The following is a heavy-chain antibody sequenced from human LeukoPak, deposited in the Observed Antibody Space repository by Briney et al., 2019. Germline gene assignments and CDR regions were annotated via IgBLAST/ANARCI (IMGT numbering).Heavy chain of an antibody. J-gene: IGHJ6*03. CDR1: GFTLSSYW. CDR2: IKQDGSEK. Sequence: PGGSLRLSCVASGFTLSSYWMSWVRQAPGKGLEWVANIKQDGSEKYYVDSVMGRFTISRDNAKNSLYLQMNSLRAEDTAVYYCARVQQWLGYYYYYYMDVWGKGATVTVSS. D-gene: IGHD6-19*01. V-gene: IGHV3-7*01. CDR3: ARVQQWLGYYYYYYMDV.